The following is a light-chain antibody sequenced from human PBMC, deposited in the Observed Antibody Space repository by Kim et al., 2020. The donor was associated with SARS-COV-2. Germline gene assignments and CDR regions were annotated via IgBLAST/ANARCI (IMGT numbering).Light chain of an antibody. CDR2: YDS. CDR1: NIGGHS. CDR3: QVWDTDTDHYV. V-gene: IGLV3-21*01. J-gene: IGLJ1*01. Sequence: APGQTARITCGGNNIGGHSVHWYQQKPGQDLVLVMYYDSDRPSGIPERFSGSKYANTATLTISRVEAGDEADYYCQVWDTDTDHYVFGTGTKVTVL.